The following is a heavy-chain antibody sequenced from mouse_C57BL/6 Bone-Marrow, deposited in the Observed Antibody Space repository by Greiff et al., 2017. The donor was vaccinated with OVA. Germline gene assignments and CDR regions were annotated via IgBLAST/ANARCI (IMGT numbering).Heavy chain of an antibody. CDR2: ISSGSSTI. D-gene: IGHD1-1*01. Sequence: DVQLVESGGGLVKPGGSLKLSCAASGFTFSDYGMHWVRQAPEKGLEWVAYISSGSSTIYYADTVKGRFTISRDNAKNTLFLQMTSLRSEDTAMYYCARDYYYGSSYPYAMDYWGQGTSVTVSS. CDR1: GFTFSDYG. V-gene: IGHV5-17*01. CDR3: ARDYYYGSSYPYAMDY. J-gene: IGHJ4*01.